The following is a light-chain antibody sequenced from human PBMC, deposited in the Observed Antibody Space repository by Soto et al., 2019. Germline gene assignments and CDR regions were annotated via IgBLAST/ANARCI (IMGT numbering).Light chain of an antibody. V-gene: IGKV3-20*01. J-gene: IGKJ1*01. CDR2: GAS. Sequence: DIVTQPPQANLSVSPDKTAALSCSISQCVSSSYLAWYQQKPGQAPRLLIYGASSRATGIPDRFSGSGSGTDFTLTISRLEPEDFAVYYCQQYGSLSWTFGRGTKVDIK. CDR1: QCVSSSY. CDR3: QQYGSLSWT.